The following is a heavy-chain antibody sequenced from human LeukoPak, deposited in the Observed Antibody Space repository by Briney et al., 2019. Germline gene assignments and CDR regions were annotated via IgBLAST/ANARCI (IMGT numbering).Heavy chain of an antibody. J-gene: IGHJ3*02. V-gene: IGHV3-7*01. CDR1: GFTFSSYW. CDR3: ARRRYYDFWSGSIHGAFDI. CDR2: IKQDGSEK. D-gene: IGHD3-3*01. Sequence: GGSLRLSCAASGFTFSSYWMSWVRQAPGKGLEWVANIKQDGSEKYYVDSVKGRFTISRDNAKNSLYLQMNSLRAEDTAVYYCARRRYYDFWSGSIHGAFDIWGQGTMVTVSS.